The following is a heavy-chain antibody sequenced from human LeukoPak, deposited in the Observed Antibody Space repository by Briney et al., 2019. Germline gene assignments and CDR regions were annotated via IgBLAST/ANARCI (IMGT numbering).Heavy chain of an antibody. CDR1: GFTFGDYA. Sequence: GGSLRLSCTASGFTFGDYAMSWTRQAPGKGLEWVGFIRSKAYGETADYAASVKGRFTISRDDSKAIAYLQMNSLKTEDKAVYHCTRDRGAYNLYDYWGQGTLVTVSS. CDR3: TRDRGAYNLYDY. J-gene: IGHJ4*02. CDR2: IRSKAYGETA. D-gene: IGHD1-1*01. V-gene: IGHV3-49*03.